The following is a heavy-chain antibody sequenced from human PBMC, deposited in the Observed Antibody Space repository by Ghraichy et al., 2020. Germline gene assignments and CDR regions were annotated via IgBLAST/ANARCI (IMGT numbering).Heavy chain of an antibody. V-gene: IGHV3-30*18. CDR2: ISYDGSNK. CDR1: GFTFSSYG. CDR3: AKDLGEGSSSSSYYYYMDV. Sequence: GGSLRLSCAASGFTFSSYGMHWVRQAPGKGLEWVAVISYDGSNKYYADSVKGRFTISRDNSKNTLYLQMNSLRAEDTAVYYCAKDLGEGSSSSSYYYYMDVWGKGTTVTVSS. J-gene: IGHJ6*03. D-gene: IGHD6-6*01.